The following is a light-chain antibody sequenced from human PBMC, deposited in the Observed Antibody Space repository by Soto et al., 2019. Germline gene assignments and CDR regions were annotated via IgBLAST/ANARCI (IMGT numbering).Light chain of an antibody. V-gene: IGLV2-8*01. CDR3: ASYAGGTYV. J-gene: IGLJ1*01. CDR1: SSDVGGYNY. Sequence: QSALTQPPSASGSPGQSVTSSCTGTSSDVGGYNYVSWYQQHPGKAPKLMIYEVTKRPSGVPDRFSGSKSGNTASLTVSGLLPADEADYYCASYAGGTYVFGTGTKVTLL. CDR2: EVT.